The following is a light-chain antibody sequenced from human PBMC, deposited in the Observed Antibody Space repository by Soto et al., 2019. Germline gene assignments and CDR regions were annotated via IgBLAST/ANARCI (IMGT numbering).Light chain of an antibody. J-gene: IGKJ4*01. CDR3: QQRSNWTLT. CDR1: QSVSSY. V-gene: IGKV3-11*01. CDR2: DTS. Sequence: EIVLTQSPATLSFSPGERATLSCRASQSVSSYLAWYQQKPGQAPRLLIYDTSTRATGVPARFSGSGSGTDFTLTISSLEPEDFAVYYCQQRSNWTLTFGGGTKVDI.